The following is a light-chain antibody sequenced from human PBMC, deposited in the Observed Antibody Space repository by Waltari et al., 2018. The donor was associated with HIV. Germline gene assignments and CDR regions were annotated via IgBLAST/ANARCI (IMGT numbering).Light chain of an antibody. CDR3: QTWGTGMV. CDR2: VYGDGTQ. V-gene: IGLV4-69*01. CDR1: SEHTNYA. Sequence: QLVLTQPPSASASLGASVKITCTLSSEHTNYAIAWHQQQPDKGPRFLMKVYGDGTQKMGDGIPDRFSGSSSGAERYLTISSLQSEDEADYYCQTWGTGMVFGGGTELTVL. J-gene: IGLJ2*01.